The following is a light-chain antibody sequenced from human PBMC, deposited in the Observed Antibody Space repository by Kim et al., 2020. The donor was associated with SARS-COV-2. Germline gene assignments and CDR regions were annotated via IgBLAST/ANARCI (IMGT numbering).Light chain of an antibody. Sequence: QSALTQPASVSGAPGQSITISCTGTSYDIGTYDYVSWYQQNPGKATNLMIYGVSNRPSGVSNRFAGSNSANTASLTISGLQADDEADYYCSSYNSTSTLVFGTGTKVTVL. V-gene: IGLV2-14*01. CDR1: SYDIGTYDY. CDR2: GVS. CDR3: SSYNSTSTLV. J-gene: IGLJ1*01.